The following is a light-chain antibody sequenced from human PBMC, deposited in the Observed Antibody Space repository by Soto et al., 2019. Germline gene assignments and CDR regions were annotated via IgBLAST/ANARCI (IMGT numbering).Light chain of an antibody. CDR3: LQHNNYPLT. CDR1: QGIRNG. V-gene: IGKV1-17*01. J-gene: IGKJ4*01. Sequence: DIQMTQSPSSLSASLGDRVTITCRASQGIRNGLGWYQQKPGKAPKRLIYAASTLQSGVPSRFSGSGSGTEFTLTISSLQPEDFATYYCLQHNNYPLTFGGGTRWISN. CDR2: AAS.